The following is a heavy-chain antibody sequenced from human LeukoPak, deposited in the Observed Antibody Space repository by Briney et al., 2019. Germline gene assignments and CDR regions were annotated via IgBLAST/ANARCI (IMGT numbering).Heavy chain of an antibody. CDR1: GGTFSSYA. V-gene: IGHV1-69*06. CDR3: ARDGMVAATPNYYYYYYMDV. Sequence: ASVKVSCKASGGTFSSYAISWVRQAPGQGLEWMGGIIPIFGTANYAQKFQGRVTITADKSTSTAYMELSSLRSEDTAVYYCARDGMVAATPNYYYYYYMDVWGKGTTVTVSS. J-gene: IGHJ6*03. CDR2: IIPIFGTA. D-gene: IGHD2-15*01.